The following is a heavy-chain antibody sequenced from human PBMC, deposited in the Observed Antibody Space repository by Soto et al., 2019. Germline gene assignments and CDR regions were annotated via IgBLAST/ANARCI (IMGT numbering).Heavy chain of an antibody. D-gene: IGHD5-18*01. Sequence: QVQLQQWGAGLLKPSETLSLTCAVYGGSFSGYYWSWIRQPPGKGLEWIGEINHSGSTNYNPSLKXXVXIXXDTSKNQFSLKLSSVTAADTAVYYCARDQSRLLDYWGQGTLVTVSS. CDR2: INHSGST. CDR1: GGSFSGYY. V-gene: IGHV4-34*01. J-gene: IGHJ4*02. CDR3: ARDQSRLLDY.